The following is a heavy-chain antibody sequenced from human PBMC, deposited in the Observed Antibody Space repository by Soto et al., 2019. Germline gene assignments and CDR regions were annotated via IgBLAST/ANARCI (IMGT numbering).Heavy chain of an antibody. D-gene: IGHD5-12*01. CDR1: GFTFSSYS. CDR3: VREDILGARSLDN. J-gene: IGHJ4*02. CDR2: ISSRSKTI. Sequence: GGSLRLSCAASGFTFSSYSMNWVRQAPGKGLEWLTYISSRSKTIYYADSVRGRFTTFRDNAENSLYLQMNSLRAEDTAVYYCVREDILGARSLDNWGQGNVVTVSS. V-gene: IGHV3-48*04.